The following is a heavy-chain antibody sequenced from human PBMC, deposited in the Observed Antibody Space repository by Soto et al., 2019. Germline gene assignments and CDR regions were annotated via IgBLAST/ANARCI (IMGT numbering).Heavy chain of an antibody. V-gene: IGHV3-66*01. CDR3: ARGPFYGSS. Sequence: GGSLRLSCAASGITVSRNYMTWVRQAPGKGLDWVSVIYRNDKTYYADSVKGRFTISRDNFKNTLYLQMNSLRAEDTAVYYCARGPFYGSSWGQGTLVTVSS. CDR1: GITVSRNY. D-gene: IGHD6-13*01. J-gene: IGHJ4*02. CDR2: IYRNDKT.